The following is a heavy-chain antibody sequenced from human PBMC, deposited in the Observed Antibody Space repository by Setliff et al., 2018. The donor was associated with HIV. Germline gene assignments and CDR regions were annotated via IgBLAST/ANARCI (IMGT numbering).Heavy chain of an antibody. D-gene: IGHD5-12*01. CDR3: ARGIYRPWGGYSAFATDAFET. CDR1: SGPISNGGFY. V-gene: IGHV4-31*03. Sequence: PPETLSLTCTVSSGPISNGGFYWSWIRHHPGKGLEWIGYIYYSGGTYYSPSLKSRVSMSIDTFKNQFSLNLTSVTAADTAVYYCARGIYRPWGGYSAFATDAFETWGQGTLVTVSS. J-gene: IGHJ3*02. CDR2: IYYSGGT.